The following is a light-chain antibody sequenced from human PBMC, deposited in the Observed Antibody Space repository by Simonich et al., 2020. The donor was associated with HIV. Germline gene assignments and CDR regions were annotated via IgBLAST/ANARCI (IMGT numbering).Light chain of an antibody. V-gene: IGKV2D-29*02. J-gene: IGKJ1*01. Sequence: DIVMTQTPLSLSVTPGQPASISCKSSQSLLYSDGKTYLYWYLQKSGQSPKLLISEVSNRFSGVPDRFSGSGSGTDFTLKISRVEAEDVGIYYCMQSIKFPTFGQGTKVEIK. CDR3: MQSIKFPT. CDR2: EVS. CDR1: QSLLYSDGKTY.